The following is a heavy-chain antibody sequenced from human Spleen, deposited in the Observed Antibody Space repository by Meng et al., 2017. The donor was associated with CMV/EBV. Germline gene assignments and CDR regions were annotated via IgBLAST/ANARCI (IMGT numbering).Heavy chain of an antibody. Sequence: ASVKVSCKASGYTFTDYYMHWVRQAPGQGLEWMGWINPNSGGAHYAQKFQGRVTMTRDTSISTAYMDLRRLTSDDTAIYYCARAIFEVAHKGGWFDPWGQGTLVTVSS. CDR3: ARAIFEVAHKGGWFDP. V-gene: IGHV1-2*02. CDR2: INPNSGGA. D-gene: IGHD3-3*01. J-gene: IGHJ5*02. CDR1: GYTFTDYY.